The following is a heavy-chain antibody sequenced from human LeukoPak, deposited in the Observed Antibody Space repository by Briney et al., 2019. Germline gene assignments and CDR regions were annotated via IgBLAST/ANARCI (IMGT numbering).Heavy chain of an antibody. CDR3: ARSAEHCNNGVCFSDYYMDV. CDR1: GYTFTSYY. J-gene: IGHJ6*03. D-gene: IGHD2-8*01. Sequence: ASVKVSCKASGYTFTSYYMHWVRQAPGQGLEWMGRINPNSGDTNYAQNFHGRVTMTRDTSITTAYMELSSLTSDDTAVYFCARSAEHCNNGVCFSDYYMDVWGKGTTVTVSS. V-gene: IGHV1-2*06. CDR2: INPNSGDT.